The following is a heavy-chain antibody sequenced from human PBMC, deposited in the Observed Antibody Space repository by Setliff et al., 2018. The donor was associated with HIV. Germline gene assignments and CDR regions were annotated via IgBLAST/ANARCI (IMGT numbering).Heavy chain of an antibody. J-gene: IGHJ4*02. CDR3: ARVVGATTYYFDY. CDR2: IYRGDSDT. V-gene: IGHV5-51*01. CDR1: GYTFTSYW. Sequence: GESLKISCKGSGYTFTSYWIGWVRQMPGKGLEWMGIIYRGDSDTRYSPSFQGQVTISADKSISTAYLQWSSLKASDTAIYYCARVVGATTYYFDYWGQGTLVTVSS. D-gene: IGHD1-26*01.